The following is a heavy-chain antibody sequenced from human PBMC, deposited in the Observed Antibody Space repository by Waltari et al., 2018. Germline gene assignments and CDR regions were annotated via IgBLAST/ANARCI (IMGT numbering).Heavy chain of an antibody. CDR2: INDKTHDP. CDR1: AFSFADLS. J-gene: IGHJ4*02. Sequence: EVHLLESGGGLIQPGGSLRLSFAASAFSFADLSMPWVRQSPGKGLEWVATINDKTHDPYYAESVKGRFTLSRDNSANSLFLQMTDLRGDDTALYYWAKGGGSWAFFDSWGQGTLVAVSS. D-gene: IGHD1-26*01. CDR3: AKGGGSWAFFDS. V-gene: IGHV3-23*01.